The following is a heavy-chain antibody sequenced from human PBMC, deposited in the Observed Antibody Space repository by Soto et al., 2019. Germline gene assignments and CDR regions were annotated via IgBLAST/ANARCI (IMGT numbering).Heavy chain of an antibody. D-gene: IGHD2-2*01. CDR3: ATGEPATDQLSDQN. V-gene: IGHV1-24*01. CDR2: FDPEDGET. J-gene: IGHJ4*02. CDR1: GYTLTELS. Sequence: ASVKVSCKVSGYTLTELSMHWVRQAPGKGLEWMGGFDPEDGETIYAQKFQGRVTMTEDTSTDTAYMELSSLRSEDTAVYYCATGEPATDQLSDQNWGQGTLVTVSS.